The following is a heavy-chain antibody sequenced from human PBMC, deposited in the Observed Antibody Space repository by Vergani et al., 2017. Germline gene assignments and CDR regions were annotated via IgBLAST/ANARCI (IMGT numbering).Heavy chain of an antibody. CDR3: ATLPLQTQQQVTS. CDR2: IRNKAYGGTT. V-gene: IGHV3-49*04. Sequence: EVQLVESGGGLVPPGRSLRLSCAASGFSFDDYAMTWVRQAPGKGLEWVAFIRNKAYGGTTEYAASVKGRFTISRDDSRNSLYLQMNSLKTEDTAVYYCATLPLQTQQQVTSWGQGTLVTVSS. CDR1: GFSFDDYA. D-gene: IGHD6-13*01. J-gene: IGHJ5*02.